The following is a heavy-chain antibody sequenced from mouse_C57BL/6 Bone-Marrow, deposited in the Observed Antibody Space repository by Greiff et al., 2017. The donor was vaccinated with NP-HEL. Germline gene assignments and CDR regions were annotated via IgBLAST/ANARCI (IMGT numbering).Heavy chain of an antibody. CDR3: AREDMRNYPWFAY. J-gene: IGHJ3*01. V-gene: IGHV1-81*01. D-gene: IGHD2-1*01. CDR2: IYPRSGNT. CDR1: GYTFTSYG. Sequence: VQLQESGAELARPGASVKLPCKASGYTFTSYGISWVKQRTGQGLEWIGEIYPRSGNTYYNEKFKGKATLTADKSSSTAYMELRSLTSEDSAVYFCAREDMRNYPWFAYWGQGTLVTVSA.